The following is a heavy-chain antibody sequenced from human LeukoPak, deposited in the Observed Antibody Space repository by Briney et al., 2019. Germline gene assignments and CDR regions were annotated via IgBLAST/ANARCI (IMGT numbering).Heavy chain of an antibody. V-gene: IGHV4-59*01. CDR1: GGSISSYY. CDR3: ARADKPADAFDI. D-gene: IGHD2-15*01. Sequence: SSETLSLTCTVSGGSISSYYWSWIRQPPGKGLEWIGYIYYSGSTNYNPSLKSRVTISVDTSKNQFSLKLSSVTAADTAVYYCARADKPADAFDIWGQGTMVTVSS. J-gene: IGHJ3*02. CDR2: IYYSGST.